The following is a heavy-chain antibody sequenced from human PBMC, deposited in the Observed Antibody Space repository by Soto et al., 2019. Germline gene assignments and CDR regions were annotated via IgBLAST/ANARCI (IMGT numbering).Heavy chain of an antibody. Sequence: SVKVSCKASGGTFSSYTISWVRQAPGQGLEWMGRIIPILGIANYAQKFQGRVTITADKSTSTAYMELSSLRSEDTAVYYCARDGSGWYRNFDYWGQGTLVTVSS. CDR1: GGTFSSYT. D-gene: IGHD6-19*01. J-gene: IGHJ4*02. CDR2: IIPILGIA. V-gene: IGHV1-69*04. CDR3: ARDGSGWYRNFDY.